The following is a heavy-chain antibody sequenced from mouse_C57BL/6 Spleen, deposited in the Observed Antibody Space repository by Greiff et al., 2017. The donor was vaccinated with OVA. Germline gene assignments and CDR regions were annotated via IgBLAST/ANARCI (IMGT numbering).Heavy chain of an antibody. CDR2: IDPETGGT. V-gene: IGHV1-15*01. Sequence: QVQLQQSGAELVRPGASVTLSCKASGYTFTDYEMHWVKQTPVHGLEWIGAIDPETGGTAYNQKFKGKAILTADKSSSTAYMELRSLTSEDSAVYYCTRGITRRYFDVWGTGTTVTVSS. CDR3: TRGITRRYFDV. CDR1: GYTFTDYE. J-gene: IGHJ1*03. D-gene: IGHD1-1*01.